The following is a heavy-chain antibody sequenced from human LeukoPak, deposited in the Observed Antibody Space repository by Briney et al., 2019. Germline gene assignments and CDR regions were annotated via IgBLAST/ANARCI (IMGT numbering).Heavy chain of an antibody. V-gene: IGHV1-8*01. Sequence: SVNVSFNGAGYTFTSYDVYWGRQAPGPGLEWMGWMNTNSGNTGYAQKFQGRVTMTRNTSISTAYMELSSLRSEDTAVYYCARGPGTSDYWGQGTLVTVSS. CDR1: GYTFTSYD. D-gene: IGHD1-7*01. CDR2: MNTNSGNT. CDR3: ARGPGTSDY. J-gene: IGHJ4*02.